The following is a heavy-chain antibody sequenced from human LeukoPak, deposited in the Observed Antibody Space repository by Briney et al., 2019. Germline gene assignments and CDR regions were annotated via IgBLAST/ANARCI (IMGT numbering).Heavy chain of an antibody. V-gene: IGHV5-51*01. J-gene: IGHJ4*02. D-gene: IGHD6-19*01. Sequence: GESLKISCKGSGYSFSTYWIGWVRQMPGKGLEWMGIVYPADSDTRYSPSFQGQVTISADKSISTAYLQWDTLRASDTAMYYCASAQYSSGSVYYFDYWGQGTLVTVSS. CDR2: VYPADSDT. CDR1: GYSFSTYW. CDR3: ASAQYSSGSVYYFDY.